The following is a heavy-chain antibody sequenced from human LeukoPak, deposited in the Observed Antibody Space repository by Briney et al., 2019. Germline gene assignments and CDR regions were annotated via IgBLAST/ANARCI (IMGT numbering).Heavy chain of an antibody. V-gene: IGHV3-7*01. CDR3: AGAGDDFWSAYHFDY. CDR1: GSTFSSYW. J-gene: IGHJ4*02. CDR2: IKQDGSEK. D-gene: IGHD3-3*01. Sequence: GSLRLSCAASGSTFSSYWMNWVRQAPGKGLEWVANIKQDGSEKHYVDSVKGRFTISRDNAKNSVYLQMNSLRAEDTAVYYCAGAGDDFWSAYHFDYWGQGTLVTVSS.